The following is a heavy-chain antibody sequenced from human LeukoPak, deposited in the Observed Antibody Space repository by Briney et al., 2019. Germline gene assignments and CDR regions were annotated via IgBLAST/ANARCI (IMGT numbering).Heavy chain of an antibody. CDR1: GYTFTGYY. V-gene: IGHV1-2*02. CDR2: INPNSGGT. J-gene: IGHJ4*02. Sequence: ASVKVSCKASGYTFTGYYMNWVRRAPGQGLEWMGWINPNSGGTNYAQKFQGRVTMTRDTSISTAYMELSRLRSDDTAVYYCAREPSYEGADYWGQGTLVTVSS. CDR3: AREPSYEGADY. D-gene: IGHD3-3*01.